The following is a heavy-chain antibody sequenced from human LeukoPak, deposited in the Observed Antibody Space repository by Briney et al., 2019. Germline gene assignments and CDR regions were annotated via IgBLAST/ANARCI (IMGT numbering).Heavy chain of an antibody. J-gene: IGHJ4*02. CDR2: IAFDGSEK. Sequence: PGGSLRLSCVASGFTFTNFALHWVRQAPGKGLEWVALIAFDGSEKYYADSVKGRFTISRDNSKNTMYLQMNSLRAEDTAVYYCAKRIQSAMAMGYWGQGTLVTVSS. D-gene: IGHD5-18*01. CDR1: GFTFTNFA. V-gene: IGHV3-30*04. CDR3: AKRIQSAMAMGY.